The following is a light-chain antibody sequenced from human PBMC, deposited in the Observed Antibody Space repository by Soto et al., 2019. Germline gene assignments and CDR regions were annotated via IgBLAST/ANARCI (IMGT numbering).Light chain of an antibody. CDR2: EVN. CDR3: SSYTTSNTYV. J-gene: IGLJ1*01. Sequence: QSVLTQPASVSGSPGQSITFSCTGTSSDIGVYNYVSWYQQHPGKAPKLMIYEVNNRPSEVSNRFSGSKSGNTASLTISGLQAEDEADYYCSSYTTSNTYVFGTGTKVTVL. V-gene: IGLV2-14*01. CDR1: SSDIGVYNY.